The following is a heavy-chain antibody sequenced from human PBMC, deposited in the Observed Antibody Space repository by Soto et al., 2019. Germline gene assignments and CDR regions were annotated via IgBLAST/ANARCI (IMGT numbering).Heavy chain of an antibody. CDR1: GGSISSYY. CDR3: ATTNVDYDYIWGSTTFDI. V-gene: IGHV4-59*01. CDR2: IYYSGST. Sequence: SETLSLTCTVSGGSISSYYWSWIRQPPGKGLEWIGYIYYSGSTNYNPSLKSRVTISVDTSKNQFSLKLSSVTAADTAVYYCATTNVDYDYIWGSTTFDIWGQGTMVTVSS. J-gene: IGHJ3*02. D-gene: IGHD3-16*01.